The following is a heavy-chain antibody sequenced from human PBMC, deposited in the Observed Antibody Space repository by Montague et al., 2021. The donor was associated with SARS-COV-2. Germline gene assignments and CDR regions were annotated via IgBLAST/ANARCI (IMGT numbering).Heavy chain of an antibody. D-gene: IGHD3-22*01. V-gene: IGHV4-61*08. CDR2: VYYSGRS. Sequence: LVKPTQTLTLTCTFSGFSLSTSGVCVSWIRQPPGKGLEWIGYVYYSGRSSYNSSLKSRVTISVDTSKNQFSLKLSSVTAADTAVYYCARFPTSYYYDSKAAPATPDAFDIWGQGTMVTVSS. CDR3: ARFPTSYYYDSKAAPATPDAFDI. CDR1: GFSLSTSGVC. J-gene: IGHJ3*02.